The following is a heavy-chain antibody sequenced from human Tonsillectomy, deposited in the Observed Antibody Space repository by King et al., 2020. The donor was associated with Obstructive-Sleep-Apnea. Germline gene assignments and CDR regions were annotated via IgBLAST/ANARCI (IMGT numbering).Heavy chain of an antibody. D-gene: IGHD3-9*01. J-gene: IGHJ4*02. CDR1: GYSFTSYW. Sequence: VQLVESGAEVKKPGESLKISCKGSGYSFTSYWIGWVRQMPGKGLEWMGIIYPGDSDTRYSPSFQGQVTISADKSISTAYLQWSSLKASDTAMYYCARGSPYDILTGYYSDFDYWGQGTLVTVSS. V-gene: IGHV5-51*01. CDR2: IYPGDSDT. CDR3: ARGSPYDILTGYYSDFDY.